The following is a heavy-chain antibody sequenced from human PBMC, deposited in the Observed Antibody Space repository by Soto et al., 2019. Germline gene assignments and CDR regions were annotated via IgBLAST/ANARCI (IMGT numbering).Heavy chain of an antibody. J-gene: IGHJ4*02. CDR2: IYWNGDK. CDR3: VHRRPGFADGSYYLDF. V-gene: IGHV2-5*01. D-gene: IGHD3-10*01. CDR1: GFSLTTTSEA. Sequence: SGPTLVNPTQTLTLTCTFSGFSLTTTSEAVGWIRQPPGRALEWLGLIYWNGDKRYSPSLKSRLTITKDASRDQVVLTMTNMDPVDTGTYFCVHRRPGFADGSYYLDFWGQGTLVTVSS.